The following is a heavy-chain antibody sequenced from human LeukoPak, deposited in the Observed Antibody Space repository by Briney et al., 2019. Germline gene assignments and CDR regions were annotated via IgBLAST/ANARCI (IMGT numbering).Heavy chain of an antibody. V-gene: IGHV1-69*13. CDR3: ARDEGSIYCSSTSCYTAVY. Sequence: SVTVSCTASGATFSSYAISWVRQAPAQGHEWMGGIITIFGTANYAQKFRGRGTVTADESTSTAYMELSSLRSEDTAGYYGARDEGSIYCSSTSCYTAVYWGQGTLVTVSS. D-gene: IGHD2-2*02. CDR1: GATFSSYA. J-gene: IGHJ4*02. CDR2: IITIFGTA.